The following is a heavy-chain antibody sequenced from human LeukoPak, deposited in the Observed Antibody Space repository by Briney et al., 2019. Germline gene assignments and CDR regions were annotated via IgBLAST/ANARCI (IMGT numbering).Heavy chain of an antibody. D-gene: IGHD1-26*01. V-gene: IGHV1-2*02. CDR1: GYTFTGYY. CDR2: INPNSGGT. Sequence: ASVKVSCKASGYTFTGYYMHWVRQAPGQGLEWMGWINPNSGGTNYAQKLQGRVTMTRDTSISTAYMELSRLRSDDTAVYYCASAKRGGIGSFDYWGQGTLVTVSS. J-gene: IGHJ4*02. CDR3: ASAKRGGIGSFDY.